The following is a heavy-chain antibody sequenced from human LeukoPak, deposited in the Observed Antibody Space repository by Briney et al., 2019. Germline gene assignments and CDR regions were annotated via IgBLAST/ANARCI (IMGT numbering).Heavy chain of an antibody. Sequence: GGSLRLSCAASGFTFSDYYMSWIRQAPGKGLEWVSYISSSGSTIYYADSVKGRFTISRDNAKNSLYLQMNSLRAEDTAVYYCAKVEYSSSSPAFDYWGQGTLVTVSS. J-gene: IGHJ4*02. CDR1: GFTFSDYY. CDR3: AKVEYSSSSPAFDY. D-gene: IGHD6-6*01. CDR2: ISSSGSTI. V-gene: IGHV3-11*01.